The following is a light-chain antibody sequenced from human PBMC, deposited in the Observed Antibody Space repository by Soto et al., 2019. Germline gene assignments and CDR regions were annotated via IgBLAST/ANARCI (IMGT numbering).Light chain of an antibody. CDR1: QGINNW. CDR3: QQANSFPYT. J-gene: IGKJ2*01. CDR2: AAS. V-gene: IGKV1-12*01. Sequence: DIQMTQSPSSVSASVGDRVTISCRASQGINNWLAWYQEKPGKAPKLLIYAASNLQSGVPSRFTGSGSGTDFTITITSLQPEDFATYYSQQANSFPYTFGQGTKLDIK.